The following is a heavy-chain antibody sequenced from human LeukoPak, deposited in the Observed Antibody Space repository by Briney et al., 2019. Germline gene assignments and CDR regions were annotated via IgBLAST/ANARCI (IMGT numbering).Heavy chain of an antibody. CDR3: ARSNSGPDY. D-gene: IGHD4-23*01. V-gene: IGHV3-7*01. CDR1: GFTFSCRW. J-gene: IGHJ4*02. Sequence: GGSLRLSCSASGFTFSCRWMKLVRQVPGKGLEWVAIINTEGSEKNYVDSVKGRFTISRDNAKNSLYLQMNSLRAEDKAMYYCARSNSGPDYWGQGTLVIVPS. CDR2: INTEGSEK.